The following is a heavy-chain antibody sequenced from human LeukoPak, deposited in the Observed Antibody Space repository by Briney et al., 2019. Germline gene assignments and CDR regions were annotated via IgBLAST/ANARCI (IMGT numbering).Heavy chain of an antibody. D-gene: IGHD2-2*01. Sequence: SETLSLTCTVSDDSINNGDYYWGWIRQSPGKGLEYIGSIYYGGGTWYNPSLKSRVTISIDTSRRLFSLRVTSMTTPDTAVYYCARQVHSRGWMDQWGQGILVTVSS. V-gene: IGHV4-39*01. CDR2: IYYGGGT. CDR1: DDSINNGDYY. CDR3: ARQVHSRGWMDQ. J-gene: IGHJ4*02.